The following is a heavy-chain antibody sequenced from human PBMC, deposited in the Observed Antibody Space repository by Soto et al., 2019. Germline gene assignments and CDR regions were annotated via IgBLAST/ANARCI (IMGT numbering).Heavy chain of an antibody. D-gene: IGHD2-15*01. CDR3: ARILANHCSGGSCYSIYYYYYMDV. CDR1: GFTVSSNY. CDR2: IYSGGST. V-gene: IGHV3-66*01. Sequence: GGSLRLSCAASGFTVSSNYMSWVRQAPGKGLEWVSVIYSGGSTYYADSVKGRFTISRDNSKNTLYLQMNSLRAEDTAVYYCARILANHCSGGSCYSIYYYYYMDVWGKGTTVTVS. J-gene: IGHJ6*03.